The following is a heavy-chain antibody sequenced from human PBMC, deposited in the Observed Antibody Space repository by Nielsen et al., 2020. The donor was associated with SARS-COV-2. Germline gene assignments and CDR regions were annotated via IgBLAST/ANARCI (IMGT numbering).Heavy chain of an antibody. Sequence: WIRQPPGKGLEWIGEINHSGSTNYNPSLKSRVTISVDKSKNQFSLKPSSVTAADTAVYYCARDRVIVGATTGVDYYYGMDVWGQGTTITVSS. CDR2: INHSGST. J-gene: IGHJ6*02. CDR3: ARDRVIVGATTGVDYYYGMDV. V-gene: IGHV4-34*01. D-gene: IGHD1-26*01.